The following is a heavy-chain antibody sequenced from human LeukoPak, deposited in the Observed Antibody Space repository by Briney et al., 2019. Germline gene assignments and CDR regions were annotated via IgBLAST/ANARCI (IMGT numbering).Heavy chain of an antibody. CDR1: GFTFSSYS. V-gene: IGHV3-48*01. CDR3: AREYCSGGSCYRGVRADDAFDI. CDR2: ISSSSSTI. D-gene: IGHD2-15*01. J-gene: IGHJ3*02. Sequence: GGSLRLSCAASGFTFSSYSMNWVRQAPGKGLEWVSYISSSSSTIYYADSVKGRFTISRDNAKNSLYLQMNSLRAEDTAVYYCAREYCSGGSCYRGVRADDAFDIWGQGTMVTVSS.